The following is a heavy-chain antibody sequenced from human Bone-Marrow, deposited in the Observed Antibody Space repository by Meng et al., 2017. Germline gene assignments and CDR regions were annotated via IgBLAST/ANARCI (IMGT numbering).Heavy chain of an antibody. D-gene: IGHD6-19*01. V-gene: IGHV3-7*03. CDR3: TIYTSGHI. Sequence: GESLKISCAASGFTFSNHYMTWVRQAPGKGLEWVGHIKQDGSWRYYVDSVKGRFTISRDNAKNSLYLQMGSLKTEDTAVYYCTIYTSGHIWGQGTMVTVSS. CDR1: GFTFSNHY. CDR2: IKQDGSWR. J-gene: IGHJ3*02.